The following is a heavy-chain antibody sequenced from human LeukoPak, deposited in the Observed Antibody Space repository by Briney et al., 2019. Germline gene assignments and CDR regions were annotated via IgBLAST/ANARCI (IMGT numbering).Heavy chain of an antibody. D-gene: IGHD2-2*01. Sequence: ASVKVSCKASGYTFASHDINWVRQATGQGLEWMGWMNPNSGNTGYAQKFQGRVTMTRNTSISTAYMELSSLRSEDTAVYYCARGRGRYCSSTSCLYVRYYYYYMDVWGKGTTVTVSS. V-gene: IGHV1-8*01. CDR3: ARGRGRYCSSTSCLYVRYYYYYMDV. CDR2: MNPNSGNT. J-gene: IGHJ6*03. CDR1: GYTFASHD.